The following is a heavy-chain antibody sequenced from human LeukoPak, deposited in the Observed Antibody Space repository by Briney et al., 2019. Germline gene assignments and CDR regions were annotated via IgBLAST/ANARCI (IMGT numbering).Heavy chain of an antibody. CDR3: ASGSRIAAADLALDY. V-gene: IGHV1-69*13. CDR2: IIPIFGTA. Sequence: SVKVSCKASGGTFSSYAISWVRQAPGQGLEWMGGIIPIFGTANYAQKFQGRVTITADESTSTAYKELSSLRSEDTAVYYCASGSRIAAADLALDYWGQGTLVTVSS. J-gene: IGHJ4*02. D-gene: IGHD6-13*01. CDR1: GGTFSSYA.